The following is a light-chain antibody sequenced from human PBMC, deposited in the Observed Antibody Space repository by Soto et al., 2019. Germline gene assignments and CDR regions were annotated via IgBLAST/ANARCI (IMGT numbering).Light chain of an antibody. Sequence: DIQMTQSPSSLSASVGDRVTITCRASQSISSYLNWYQHKPGTAPKLLIYAASNLQGGVPSRFSGSGSGTDFTLTISSLQPEDFATYYCQQCDSSPITFGGGTKVEIK. V-gene: IGKV1-39*01. CDR3: QQCDSSPIT. J-gene: IGKJ4*01. CDR1: QSISSY. CDR2: AAS.